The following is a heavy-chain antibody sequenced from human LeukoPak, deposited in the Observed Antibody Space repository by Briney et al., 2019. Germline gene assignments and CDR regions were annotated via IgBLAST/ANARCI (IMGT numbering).Heavy chain of an antibody. J-gene: IGHJ4*02. CDR1: GGSISSSNYY. V-gene: IGHV4-39*07. Sequence: SETLSLTCTVSGGSISSSNYYWGWIRQPPSKGLEWIVSMYYSGSIFYNPSLKSRVTISINTSKNQFSLKVSSVTAADTAVYYCARTRVPGSYSPKGPFDYWGQGTLVTVSS. CDR3: ARTRVPGSYSPKGPFDY. D-gene: IGHD1-26*01. CDR2: MYYSGSI.